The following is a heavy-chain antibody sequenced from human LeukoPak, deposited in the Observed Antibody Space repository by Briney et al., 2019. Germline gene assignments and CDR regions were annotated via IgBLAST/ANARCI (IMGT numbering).Heavy chain of an antibody. J-gene: IGHJ4*02. CDR2: ISGSGGST. Sequence: GGSLRLSCAASGFNFSSYAMSWVRQAPGKGLEWVSAISGSGGSTYYADSVKGRFTISRDNSKNTPYLQMNSLRAEDTAVYYCARPIIAAGEVLWVIDYWGQGTLVTVSS. CDR1: GFNFSSYA. D-gene: IGHD6-25*01. CDR3: ARPIIAAGEVLWVIDY. V-gene: IGHV3-23*01.